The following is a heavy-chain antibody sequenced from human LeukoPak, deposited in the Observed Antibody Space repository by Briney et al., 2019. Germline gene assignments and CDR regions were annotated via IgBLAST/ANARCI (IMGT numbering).Heavy chain of an antibody. CDR3: ARDLRVFSSGWSGYMDV. CDR2: INPSGGGA. Sequence: ASVKVSCKAPGYSFTSYYMHWVRQAPGQGLEWMGIINPSGGGASYAQKFQGRVTMTRDMSTSTVYMELSSLRSEDTALYYCARDLRVFSSGWSGYMDVWGKGTTVTVSS. J-gene: IGHJ6*03. D-gene: IGHD6-19*01. V-gene: IGHV1-46*01. CDR1: GYSFTSYY.